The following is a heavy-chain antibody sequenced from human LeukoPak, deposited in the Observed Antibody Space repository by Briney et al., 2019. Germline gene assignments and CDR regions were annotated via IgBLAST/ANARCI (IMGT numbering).Heavy chain of an antibody. J-gene: IGHJ5*02. CDR2: INPNSGGT. Sequence: ASVKVSCKASGYTFTGYYMHWVRHAPGQGLEWTGRINPNSGGTNYAQAVQGRVTMTRATSISTSYMELSRLRSDDTAVYYCARVSTMVRGVMTFDPWGQGTLVTVSS. V-gene: IGHV1-2*06. CDR1: GYTFTGYY. CDR3: ARVSTMVRGVMTFDP. D-gene: IGHD3-10*01.